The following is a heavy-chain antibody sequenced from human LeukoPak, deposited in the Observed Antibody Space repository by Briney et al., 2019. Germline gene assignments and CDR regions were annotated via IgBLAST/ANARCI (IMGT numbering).Heavy chain of an antibody. J-gene: IGHJ3*02. CDR1: GFTFSSYA. V-gene: IGHV3-23*01. CDR2: ISGSGGST. Sequence: GGSLRLSCAASGFTFSSYAMSWVRQAPGKGLEWVSAISGSGGSTYCADSVKGRFTISRDNSKNTLYLQMNSLRAEDTAVYYCARDKGSAHAFDIWGQGTMVTVSS. CDR3: ARDKGSAHAFDI. D-gene: IGHD3-10*01.